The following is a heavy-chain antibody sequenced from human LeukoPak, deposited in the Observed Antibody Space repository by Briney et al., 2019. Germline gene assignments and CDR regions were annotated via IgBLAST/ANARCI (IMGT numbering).Heavy chain of an antibody. Sequence: ASVKVSCKASGYTFTSYGISWVRQAPGQGLEWMGWISAYNGNTNYAQKLQGRVTMTTDTSTSAAYMELRSLRSDDTAVYYCARTPSPGGSDDYWGQGTLVTVSS. CDR3: ARTPSPGGSDDY. CDR1: GYTFTSYG. J-gene: IGHJ4*02. V-gene: IGHV1-18*01. D-gene: IGHD2-15*01. CDR2: ISAYNGNT.